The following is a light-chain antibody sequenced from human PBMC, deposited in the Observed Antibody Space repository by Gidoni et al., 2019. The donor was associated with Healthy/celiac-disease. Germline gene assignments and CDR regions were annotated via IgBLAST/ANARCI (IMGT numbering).Light chain of an antibody. CDR1: QSVSSN. Sequence: EIVMTQSPATLSVSPGERATLSCRASQSVSSNFAWYQQNPGQAPRLLIYGASTRATGIPARFSGSGSGTEFTLTISRLQSEDFAVYYCQQYNNWPPITFGQGTRLEIK. J-gene: IGKJ5*01. CDR3: QQYNNWPPIT. V-gene: IGKV3-15*01. CDR2: GAS.